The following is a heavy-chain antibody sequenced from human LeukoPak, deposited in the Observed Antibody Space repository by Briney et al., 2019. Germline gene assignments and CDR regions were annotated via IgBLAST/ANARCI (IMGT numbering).Heavy chain of an antibody. CDR3: ARQNSYVYIWGYYGMDV. CDR1: GGSISSYY. Sequence: SETLSLTCTVSGGSISSYYWSWTRQPPGEGLEWIGYIYYSGSTNYNPSLKSRVTISVDTSKNQFSLKLSSVTAADTAVYYCARQNSYVYIWGYYGMDVWGQGTTVTVSS. V-gene: IGHV4-59*01. J-gene: IGHJ6*02. CDR2: IYYSGST. D-gene: IGHD5-18*01.